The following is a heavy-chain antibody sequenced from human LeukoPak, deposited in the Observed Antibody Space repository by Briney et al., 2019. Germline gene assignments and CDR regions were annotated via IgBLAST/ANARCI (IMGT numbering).Heavy chain of an antibody. Sequence: PGGSLRLSCAASGFTFSSYGMHWVRQAPGRGLEWVAVIWYDGSNKYYADSVKGRFTISRDNSKNTLYLQMNSLRAEDTAVYYCAKTPRYCSGTSCYAGYFDYWGQGTLVTVSS. CDR3: AKTPRYCSGTSCYAGYFDY. J-gene: IGHJ4*02. V-gene: IGHV3-33*06. CDR1: GFTFSSYG. CDR2: IWYDGSNK. D-gene: IGHD2-2*01.